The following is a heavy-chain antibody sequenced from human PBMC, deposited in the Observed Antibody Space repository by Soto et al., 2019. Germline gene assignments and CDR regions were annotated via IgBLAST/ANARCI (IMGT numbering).Heavy chain of an antibody. CDR3: ARVADSSGYYQVFDY. Sequence: QVQLVESGGGVDQHGRSLRLSCAASGFTFSSYAMHWVRQAPGKGLEWVAVISYDGSNKYYADSVKGRFTISRDNSKNTLYLQMNSLRAEDTAVYYCARVADSSGYYQVFDYWGQGTLVTVSS. J-gene: IGHJ4*02. D-gene: IGHD3-22*01. V-gene: IGHV3-30-3*01. CDR2: ISYDGSNK. CDR1: GFTFSSYA.